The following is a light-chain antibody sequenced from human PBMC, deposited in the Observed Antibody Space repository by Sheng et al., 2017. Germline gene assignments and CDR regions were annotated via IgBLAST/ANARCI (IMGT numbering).Light chain of an antibody. Sequence: DIVMTQSPLSLPVTPGEPASISCRSSQSLLHSNGYNYLDWYLQKPGQSPQLLIYLGSYRASGVPDRFSGIGSGTDFTLKISRVEAEDVGVYYCMQALQTPPTFGGGTKVEIK. CDR3: MQALQTPPT. CDR1: QSLLHSNGYNY. V-gene: IGKV2-28*01. J-gene: IGKJ4*01. CDR2: LGS.